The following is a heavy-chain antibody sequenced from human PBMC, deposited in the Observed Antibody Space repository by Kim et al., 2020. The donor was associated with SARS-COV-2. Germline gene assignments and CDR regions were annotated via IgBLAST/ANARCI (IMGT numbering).Heavy chain of an antibody. J-gene: IGHJ4*02. CDR3: ARGLLYGSGSYYDY. Sequence: TPSLKSRVTISVDTSKNQFSLKLSSVTAADTAVYYCARGLLYGSGSYYDYWGQGTLVTVSS. V-gene: IGHV4-34*01. D-gene: IGHD3-10*01.